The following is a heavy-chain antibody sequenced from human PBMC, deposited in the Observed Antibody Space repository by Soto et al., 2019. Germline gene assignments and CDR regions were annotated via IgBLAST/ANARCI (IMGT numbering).Heavy chain of an antibody. Sequence: SQTPSLTSEIPVDSVSSVTVAWNWIRHSPSRGLEWLGRTYYASTWINGYALSVRSRMSINADTSKNQFSLQLNSVTPEDTAIYYCARWIHGSHIFDYWGQGALVTVSS. V-gene: IGHV6-1*01. CDR1: VDSVSSVTVA. D-gene: IGHD2-2*03. J-gene: IGHJ4*02. CDR3: ARWIHGSHIFDY. CDR2: TYYASTWIN.